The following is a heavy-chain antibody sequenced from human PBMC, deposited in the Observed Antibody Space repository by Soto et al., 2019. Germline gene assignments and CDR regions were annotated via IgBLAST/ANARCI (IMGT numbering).Heavy chain of an antibody. D-gene: IGHD4-17*01. Sequence: SETLSLTCTVSGGSISSGDYYWSWIRHPPGKGLEWIGYIYYSGSTYYNPSLKSRVTISVDTSKNQFSLKLSSVTAADTAVYYCAREQGSVTKNWFDPWGQGTLVTVSS. CDR1: GGSISSGDYY. CDR2: IYYSGST. J-gene: IGHJ5*02. V-gene: IGHV4-30-4*01. CDR3: AREQGSVTKNWFDP.